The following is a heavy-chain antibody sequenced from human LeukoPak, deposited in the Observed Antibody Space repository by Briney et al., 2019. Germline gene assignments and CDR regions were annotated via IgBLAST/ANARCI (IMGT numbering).Heavy chain of an antibody. D-gene: IGHD3-10*01. CDR1: GFTFSSYS. Sequence: GGSLRLSCAASGFTFSSYSMNWVRQAPGKGLEWVSSISSSSSYIYYADSVKGRFTISRDNAKNSLYLQMNSLRAEDTAVYYCARADFRGAFDYWGQGTLVTVSS. V-gene: IGHV3-21*01. CDR3: ARADFRGAFDY. CDR2: ISSSSSYI. J-gene: IGHJ4*02.